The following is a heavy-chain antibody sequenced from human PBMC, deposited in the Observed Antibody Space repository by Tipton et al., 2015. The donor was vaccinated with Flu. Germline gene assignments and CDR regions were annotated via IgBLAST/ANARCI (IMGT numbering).Heavy chain of an antibody. Sequence: TLSLTCTVSGGSISSGSYYWSWSRQPAGKGLEWVGRVYPSGSANYNPSLKSRVTISVDTSKNQFSLNRSSVTAADTAVYYCARPHRQFSDNAFAIWGQGTMVTVSS. CDR1: GGSISSGSYY. J-gene: IGHJ3*02. CDR2: VYPSGSA. D-gene: IGHD5-24*01. CDR3: ARPHRQFSDNAFAI. V-gene: IGHV4-61*02.